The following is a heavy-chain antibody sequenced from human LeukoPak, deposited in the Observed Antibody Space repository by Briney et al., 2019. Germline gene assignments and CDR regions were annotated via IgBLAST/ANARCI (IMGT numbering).Heavy chain of an antibody. CDR2: ISAYNGNT. CDR1: GYTFTSYG. CDR3: ARVPPPDIVVVPAAPDY. J-gene: IGHJ4*02. Sequence: ASVKVSCKASGYTFTSYGISWVRQAPGQGLEWMGWISAYNGNTNYAQKLQGRVTMTTDTSTSTAYMELRSLRSDDTAVYYCARVPPPDIVVVPAAPDYWGQGTLVTVSS. V-gene: IGHV1-18*01. D-gene: IGHD2-2*01.